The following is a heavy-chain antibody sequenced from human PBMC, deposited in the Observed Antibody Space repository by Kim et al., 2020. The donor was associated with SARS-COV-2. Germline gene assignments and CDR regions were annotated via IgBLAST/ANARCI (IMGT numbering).Heavy chain of an antibody. CDR1: GGSVSSGSYY. CDR3: ARGWVTRELLAGGLYYFDY. CDR2: IYYSGST. D-gene: IGHD1-26*01. J-gene: IGHJ4*02. Sequence: SETLSLTCTVSGGSVSSGSYYWSWIRQPPGKGLEWIGYIYYSGSTNYNPSLKSRVTISVDTSKNQFSLKLSSVTAADTAVYYCARGWVTRELLAGGLYYFDYWGQGTLVTVSS. V-gene: IGHV4-61*01.